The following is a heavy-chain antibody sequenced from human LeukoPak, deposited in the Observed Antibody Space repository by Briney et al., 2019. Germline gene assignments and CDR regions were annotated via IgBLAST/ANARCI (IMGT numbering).Heavy chain of an antibody. V-gene: IGHV1-46*01. D-gene: IGHD4-17*01. J-gene: IGHJ3*02. CDR2: INPSDGST. CDR1: GYSFTYHY. CDR3: ARDPMVYGVHDAFDI. Sequence: ASVKVSCKASGYSFTYHYMHWLRQAPGQGLEWIGIINPSDGSTTYAQKFQGRVTMTRDMSTSTVYMELSSLRSEDTAVYYCARDPMVYGVHDAFDIWGQGTMVTVSS.